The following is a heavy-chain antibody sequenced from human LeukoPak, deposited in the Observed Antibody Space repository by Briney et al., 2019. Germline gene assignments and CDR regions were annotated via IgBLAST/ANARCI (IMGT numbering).Heavy chain of an antibody. D-gene: IGHD5-24*01. CDR1: GFTFSSYG. V-gene: IGHV3-30*02. J-gene: IGHJ4*02. Sequence: GGSLRLSCAASGFTFSSYGMHWVRQAPGKGLEWVAFIRYDGSNKYYADSVKGRFTISRDNSKNTLYLQMNSLRAEDTAVYYCARTIEMATMGAVDYWGQGTLVTVSS. CDR2: IRYDGSNK. CDR3: ARTIEMATMGAVDY.